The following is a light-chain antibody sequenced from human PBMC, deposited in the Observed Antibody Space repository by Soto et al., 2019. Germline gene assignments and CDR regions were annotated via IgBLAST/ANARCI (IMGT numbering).Light chain of an antibody. CDR2: GAS. CDR1: QSVGSK. V-gene: IGKV3-15*01. Sequence: EIVMTQSPATLSVSPGERATLSRRASQSVGSKLIWYQHKPGQAPRLLIYGASARATGIPARFSGSGSGTEFTLTISSLQSEDSAIYYCQERSKWPLYTFGQGTKLEIK. J-gene: IGKJ2*01. CDR3: QERSKWPLYT.